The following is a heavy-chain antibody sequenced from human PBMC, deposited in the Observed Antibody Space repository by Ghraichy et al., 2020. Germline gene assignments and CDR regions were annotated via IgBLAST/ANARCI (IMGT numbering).Heavy chain of an antibody. J-gene: IGHJ6*02. Sequence: ASVKVSCKASGYTFTSYDINWVRQATGQGLEWMGWMNPNSGNTGYAQKFQGRVTMTRNTSISTAYMELSSLRSEDTAVYYCARGHCSSTSCRYYSYGMDVWGQGTTVTVSS. CDR3: ARGHCSSTSCRYYSYGMDV. CDR1: GYTFTSYD. CDR2: MNPNSGNT. D-gene: IGHD2-2*01. V-gene: IGHV1-8*01.